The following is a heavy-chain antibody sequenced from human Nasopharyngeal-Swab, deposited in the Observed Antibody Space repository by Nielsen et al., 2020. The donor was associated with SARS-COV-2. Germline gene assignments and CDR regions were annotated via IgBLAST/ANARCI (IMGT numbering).Heavy chain of an antibody. D-gene: IGHD4-17*01. CDR2: INHSGST. V-gene: IGHV4-34*01. Sequence: SETLSLTCAVYGGSFSGFYWSWIRQPPGKGLEWIGEINHSGSTNYNPSLKSRVTISVDTSKNQFSLMLSSVTAADTAVYYCARDNATTVTTFYYYYYYGMDVWGQGTTVTVSS. J-gene: IGHJ6*02. CDR1: GGSFSGFY. CDR3: ARDNATTVTTFYYYYYYGMDV.